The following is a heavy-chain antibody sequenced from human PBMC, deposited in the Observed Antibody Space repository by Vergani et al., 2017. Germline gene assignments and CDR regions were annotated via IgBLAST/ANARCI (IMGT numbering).Heavy chain of an antibody. Sequence: QITLKESGPTLVKPTQTLTLTCTFSGFSLSTSGAGVGWIRQPPGKALEWLALIYWNDDKRYSPSLKSRLTITKDTSKNPVVLKMTNMDPVDTANYYCAKRVTVGGPFDYWGQGTLVTVSS. CDR2: IYWNDDK. CDR3: AKRVTVGGPFDY. V-gene: IGHV2-5*01. CDR1: GFSLSTSGAG. D-gene: IGHD2-15*01. J-gene: IGHJ4*02.